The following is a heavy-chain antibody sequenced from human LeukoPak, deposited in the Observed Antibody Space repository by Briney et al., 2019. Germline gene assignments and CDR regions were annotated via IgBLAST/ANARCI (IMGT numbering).Heavy chain of an antibody. Sequence: GGSLRLSCAASGFTVRNNYMSWVRQAPGKGLEWVSVIYSGGSTYYADSVKGRFTISRDNPKNTLYLQMNSLRAEDTAVYFCAKRGVVIRVILVGFHKEAYYFDSWGQGALVTVSS. CDR3: AKRGVVIRVILVGFHKEAYYFDS. D-gene: IGHD3-22*01. V-gene: IGHV3-66*04. CDR2: IYSGGST. CDR1: GFTVRNNY. J-gene: IGHJ4*02.